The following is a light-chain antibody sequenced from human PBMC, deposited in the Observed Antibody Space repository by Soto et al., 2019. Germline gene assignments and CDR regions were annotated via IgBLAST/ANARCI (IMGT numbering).Light chain of an antibody. Sequence: SYVVTQPPSVSVAPGKTARITCGGTNIGSNSVHWYQQKPGQAPVLVIYYDSDRPSGIPERFSGSNSGNTATLTISRVEAGDEADYYCQVWDTSSDHRVFGGGTKLTVL. CDR2: YDS. J-gene: IGLJ2*01. V-gene: IGLV3-21*04. CDR3: QVWDTSSDHRV. CDR1: NIGSNS.